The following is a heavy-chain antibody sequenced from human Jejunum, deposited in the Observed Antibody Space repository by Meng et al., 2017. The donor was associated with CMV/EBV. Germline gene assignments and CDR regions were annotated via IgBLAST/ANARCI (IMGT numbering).Heavy chain of an antibody. CDR1: GVAFSTVG. D-gene: IGHD6-13*01. CDR2: MRFGGDDV. J-gene: IGHJ4*02. Sequence: SGVAFSTVGVHWVRQAPGRGLEGLAFMRFGGDDVHYEDSVRGRFTVSRDNSRNTLYLQMDSLRPGDTALYYCAKDYTNTWSNYFDYWGRGTLVTVSS. CDR3: AKDYTNTWSNYFDY. V-gene: IGHV3-30*02.